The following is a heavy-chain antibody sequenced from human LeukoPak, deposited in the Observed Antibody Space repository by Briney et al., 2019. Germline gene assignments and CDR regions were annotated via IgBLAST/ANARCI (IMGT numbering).Heavy chain of an antibody. CDR2: INPNSGGT. Sequence: ASVKVSCKASGYTFTGYYMHWVRQAPGQGLEWMGWINPNSGGTNYAQKFQGRVTMTRDTSISTAYMELSRLRAEDTAVYYCAKDEVVPAARYFDYWGQGTLVTVSS. V-gene: IGHV1-2*02. CDR3: AKDEVVPAARYFDY. J-gene: IGHJ4*02. CDR1: GYTFTGYY. D-gene: IGHD2-2*01.